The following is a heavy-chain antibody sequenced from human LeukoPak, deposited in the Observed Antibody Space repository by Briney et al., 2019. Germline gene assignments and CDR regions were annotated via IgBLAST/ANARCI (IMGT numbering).Heavy chain of an antibody. CDR3: AKYYDILTGYFRGTWLDY. CDR2: ISSSSSTI. CDR1: GFTFSSYS. V-gene: IGHV3-48*01. Sequence: GGSLRLSCAASGFTFSSYSMNWVRQAPGKGLEWVSYISSSSSTIYYADSVKGRFTISRDNAKNSLYLQMNSLRAEDTAVYYCAKYYDILTGYFRGTWLDYWGQGTLVTVSS. J-gene: IGHJ4*02. D-gene: IGHD3-9*01.